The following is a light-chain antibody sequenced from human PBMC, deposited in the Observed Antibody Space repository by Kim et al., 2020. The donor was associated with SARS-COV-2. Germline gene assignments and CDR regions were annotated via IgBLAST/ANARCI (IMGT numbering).Light chain of an antibody. CDR1: QSVLYSSNNKNY. CDR3: QQYYTTPYT. J-gene: IGKJ2*01. V-gene: IGKV4-1*01. Sequence: DIVMTQSPDSLAVSLGERATINCKSSQSVLYSSNNKNYLAGYQQKPGQPPKLLIYWASTRESGVPDRFSGSGSGTDFTLTISSLQAEDVAVYYCQQYYTTPYTCGQGTKLEI. CDR2: WAS.